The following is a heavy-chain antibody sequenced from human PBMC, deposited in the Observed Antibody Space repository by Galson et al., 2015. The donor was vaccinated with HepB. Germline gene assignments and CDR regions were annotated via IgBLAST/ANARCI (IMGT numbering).Heavy chain of an antibody. J-gene: IGHJ5*02. V-gene: IGHV2-5*01. CDR1: GFSLSTTGVG. Sequence: PALVKPTQTLTLTCTFSGFSLSTTGVGVGWIRQPPGKALEWLALIYWNDDALYSPSLKRSLTITKDTSKNQVVLTMTNLDPVDTATYFCAHLSYFGSNWFDPWGQGTLVTVSS. CDR2: IYWNDDA. D-gene: IGHD3-10*01. CDR3: AHLSYFGSNWFDP.